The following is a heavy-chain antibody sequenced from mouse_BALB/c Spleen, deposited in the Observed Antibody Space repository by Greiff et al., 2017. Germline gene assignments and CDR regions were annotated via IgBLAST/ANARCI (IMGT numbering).Heavy chain of an antibody. D-gene: IGHD1-1*01. CDR3: ARMGGTVRPYAMDY. J-gene: IGHJ4*01. CDR1: GYTFTNYW. Sequence: VQLQQSGAELVRPGTSVKISCKASGYTFTNYWLGWVKQRPGHGLEWIGDIYPGGGYTNYNEKFKGKATLTADTSSSTAYMQLSSLTSEDSAVYFCARMGGTVRPYAMDYWGQGTSVTVSS. V-gene: IGHV1-63*02. CDR2: IYPGGGYT.